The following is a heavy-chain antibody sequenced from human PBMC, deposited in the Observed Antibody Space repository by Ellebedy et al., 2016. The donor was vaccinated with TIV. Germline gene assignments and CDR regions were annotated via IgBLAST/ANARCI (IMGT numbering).Heavy chain of an antibody. V-gene: IGHV4-31*03. CDR1: GGSVSSDDHY. CDR3: ARDLIPAAMGMDV. D-gene: IGHD2-2*01. J-gene: IGHJ6*02. CDR2: TYYSGSA. Sequence: SETLSLTXTVSGGSVSSDDHYWTWIRQLPGTGLEWIGYTYYSGSASYNPSLKDRVSISVDTSKSQFSLSLTSVTAADTAVYYCARDLIPAAMGMDVWGQGTTVTVSS.